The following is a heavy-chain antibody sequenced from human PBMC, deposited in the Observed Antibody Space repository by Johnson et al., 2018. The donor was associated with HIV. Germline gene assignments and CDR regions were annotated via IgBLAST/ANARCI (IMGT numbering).Heavy chain of an antibody. J-gene: IGHJ3*02. V-gene: IGHV3-30-3*01. CDR2: ISYDGTNK. Sequence: QVQLVESGGGVVQPGRSLRLSCAASGFTFSSYAMHWVRQAPGKGLEWVAVISYDGTNKYYADPVKGRFTVSRDNSKNTLYLQMNSLKTEDTAVYYCTTDADSSSWNDAFDIWGQGTMVTVSS. CDR1: GFTFSSYA. D-gene: IGHD6-13*01. CDR3: TTDADSSSWNDAFDI.